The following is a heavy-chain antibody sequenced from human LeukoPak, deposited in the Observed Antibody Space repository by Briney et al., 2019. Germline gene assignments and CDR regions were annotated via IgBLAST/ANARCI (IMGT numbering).Heavy chain of an antibody. Sequence: NTSETLSLTCTVSGGSISSGDYYWSWIRQPPGKDLEWIGYIYYSGSTYYNPSLKSRVTISVDTSKNQFSLKLSSVTAADTAVYYCARAPPPGDAFDIWGQGTMVTVSS. J-gene: IGHJ3*02. CDR1: GGSISSGDYY. CDR2: IYYSGST. CDR3: ARAPPPGDAFDI. V-gene: IGHV4-30-4*01.